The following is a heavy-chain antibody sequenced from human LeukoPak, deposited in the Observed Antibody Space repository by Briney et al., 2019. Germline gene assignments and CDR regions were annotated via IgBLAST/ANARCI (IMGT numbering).Heavy chain of an antibody. CDR3: ARGIAGGNAFDI. D-gene: IGHD3-16*01. Sequence: PSQTLSLTCTVSGGSISSGGYSWNWIRQPPGKGLEWIGYISHSGSTNYNPSLKSRVTISVDTSNNQFSLKLTSVTAADTAVYYCARGIAGGNAFDIWGQGTMVTVSS. J-gene: IGHJ3*02. CDR2: ISHSGST. CDR1: GGSISSGGYS. V-gene: IGHV4-30-2*01.